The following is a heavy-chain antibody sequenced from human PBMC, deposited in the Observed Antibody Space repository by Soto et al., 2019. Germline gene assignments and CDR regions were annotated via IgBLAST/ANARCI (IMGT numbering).Heavy chain of an antibody. Sequence: QVQLVESGGGVVQPGRSLRLSCAASGFTFSSYGMHWVRQAPGKGLEWVAVRWSDGSNKYYADSVKGRFAISRDNSKNTLYRQMHSLRAEATALYYCAGGGGFNWNHDYFDNWGQGTLVTVSS. CDR2: RWSDGSNK. CDR1: GFTFSSYG. CDR3: AGGGGFNWNHDYFDN. V-gene: IGHV3-33*01. J-gene: IGHJ4*02. D-gene: IGHD1-20*01.